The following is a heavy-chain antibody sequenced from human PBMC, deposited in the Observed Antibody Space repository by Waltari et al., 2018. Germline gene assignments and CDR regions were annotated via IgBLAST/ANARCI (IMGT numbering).Heavy chain of an antibody. J-gene: IGHJ6*02. CDR1: GGSISSYY. CDR2: IYYSGST. D-gene: IGHD3-10*01. V-gene: IGHV4-59*01. CDR3: ARGFGELSDYYYYGMDV. Sequence: QVQLQESGPGLVKPSETLSLTCTVSGGSISSYYWRWILQPPGKGLEWSGYIYYSGSTNYNPSLKSRVTISVDTSKNQFSLKLSSVTAADTAVYYCARGFGELSDYYYYGMDVWGQGTTVTVSS.